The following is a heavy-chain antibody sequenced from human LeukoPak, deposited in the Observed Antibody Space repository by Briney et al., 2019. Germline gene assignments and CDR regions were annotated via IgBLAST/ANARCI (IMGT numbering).Heavy chain of an antibody. Sequence: GGSLRLSCAASGFTFSFYWMNWVRQAPGKGLEWVANINQDGSEIYYVDSVRGRFTISRDNAKNSLYLQMNSLRAEDTAVYYCARESPGYYYYGMDVWGQGTTVTVSS. V-gene: IGHV3-7*01. J-gene: IGHJ6*02. CDR3: ARESPGYYYYGMDV. CDR2: INQDGSEI. D-gene: IGHD1-1*01. CDR1: GFTFSFYW.